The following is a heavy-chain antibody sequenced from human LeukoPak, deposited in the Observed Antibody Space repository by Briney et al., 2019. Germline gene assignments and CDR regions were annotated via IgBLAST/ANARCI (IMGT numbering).Heavy chain of an antibody. CDR2: INSDGSST. V-gene: IGHV3-74*01. D-gene: IGHD3-10*01. J-gene: IGHJ3*02. CDR3: ARDVYYGSGSYSNDAFDI. CDR1: GFTFSSYW. Sequence: PGGSLRLSCAASGFTFSSYWMHWVRQVPGKGLLWVSRINSDGSSTSYADSVKGRFAISRDNAKNTLYLQMNSLRAEDMAVYYCARDVYYGSGSYSNDAFDIWGQGTMVTVSS.